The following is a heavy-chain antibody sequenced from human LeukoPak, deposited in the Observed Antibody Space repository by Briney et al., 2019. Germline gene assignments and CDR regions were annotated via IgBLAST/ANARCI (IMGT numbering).Heavy chain of an antibody. CDR3: VRGRLSGSYLYYYYYYMDV. CDR2: INWNGGST. V-gene: IGHV3-20*04. J-gene: IGHJ6*03. Sequence: RPGGSLRLSCAASGFIFDDYGMSWVRQAPGKGLEWVSGINWNGGSTGYADSVKGRFTISRDNAENSLYLQMNSLRAEDTALYYCVRGRLSGSYLYYYYYYMDVWGKGTTVTVSS. CDR1: GFIFDDYG. D-gene: IGHD1-26*01.